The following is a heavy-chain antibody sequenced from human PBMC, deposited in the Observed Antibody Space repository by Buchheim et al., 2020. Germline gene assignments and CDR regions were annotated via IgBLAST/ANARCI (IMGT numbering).Heavy chain of an antibody. CDR1: GGSFSGYY. D-gene: IGHD1-1*01. CDR2: INHSGST. Sequence: QVQLQQWGAGLLKPSETLSLTCAVYGGSFSGYYWSWIRQPPGKGLEWIGEINHSGSTNYNPSLKSRVTISVDTSKHQFPLKLSSVTAADTAVYYCARENGYYYYGMDVWGQGTT. CDR3: ARENGYYYYGMDV. J-gene: IGHJ6*02. V-gene: IGHV4-34*01.